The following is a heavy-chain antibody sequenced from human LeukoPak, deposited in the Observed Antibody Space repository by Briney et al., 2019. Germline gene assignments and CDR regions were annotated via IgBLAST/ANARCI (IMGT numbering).Heavy chain of an antibody. CDR2: TYYRFKWYS. Sequence: SQTLSLTCALSGVSVSRNSAAWNWIRQSPSRGLEWLGRTYYRFKWYSDYAVSVKSRININPDTSKNQFSLQLNSVTPEDTAVYFCARGNAGYIDYWGQGTLVTVSS. V-gene: IGHV6-1*01. CDR1: GVSVSRNSAA. J-gene: IGHJ4*02. CDR3: ARGNAGYIDY. D-gene: IGHD2-2*02.